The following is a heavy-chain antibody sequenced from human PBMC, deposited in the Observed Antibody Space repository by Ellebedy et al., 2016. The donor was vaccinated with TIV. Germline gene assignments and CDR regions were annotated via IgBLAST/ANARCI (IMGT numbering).Heavy chain of an antibody. CDR2: IDPSGGST. J-gene: IGHJ6*02. Sequence: ASVKVSCKASGYTFTSYYMHWVRQAPGQGLEWMGIIDPSGGSTSYAQKFQGRVTMTRDTSTSPVYLELSSLRSEDTAVYYCARDRWLSGYSSSWYQVNGMDVWGQGTTVTVSS. CDR3: ARDRWLSGYSSSWYQVNGMDV. D-gene: IGHD6-13*01. CDR1: GYTFTSYY. V-gene: IGHV1-46*01.